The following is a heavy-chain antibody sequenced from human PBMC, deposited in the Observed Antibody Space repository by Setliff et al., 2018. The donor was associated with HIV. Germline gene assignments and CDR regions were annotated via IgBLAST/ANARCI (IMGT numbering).Heavy chain of an antibody. CDR3: AKKTAAYTSGSWLHY. CDR1: GFTFSSFA. D-gene: IGHD3-10*01. V-gene: IGHV3-23*01. Sequence: GGSLRLSCASSGFTFSSFAVSWVRQAPGKGPEWVSSISGHSVTTYYADSVKGRFVISREKSKSTLYLQMNSLRAEDTAVYYCAKKTAAYTSGSWLHYWGQGTLVTVSS. J-gene: IGHJ4*02. CDR2: ISGHSVTT.